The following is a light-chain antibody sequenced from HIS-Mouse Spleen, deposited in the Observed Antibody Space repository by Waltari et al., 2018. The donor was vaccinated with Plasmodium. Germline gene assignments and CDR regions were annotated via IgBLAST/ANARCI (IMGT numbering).Light chain of an antibody. CDR1: QLGDKY. Sequence: SYELTQPPSVSVSPGQTASITCSGDQLGDKYACWYQQKPGQSPVRVIYQDSKRPSGIPERVSGSNSGNTATLTISGTQAMDEADYYCQAWDSSTVVFGGGTKLTVL. J-gene: IGLJ2*01. V-gene: IGLV3-1*01. CDR2: QDS. CDR3: QAWDSSTVV.